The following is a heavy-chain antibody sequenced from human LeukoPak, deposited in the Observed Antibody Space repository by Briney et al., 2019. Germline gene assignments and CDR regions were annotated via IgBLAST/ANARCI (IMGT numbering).Heavy chain of an antibody. CDR3: ARGARMATTNAFDI. J-gene: IGHJ3*02. V-gene: IGHV1-69*05. CDR1: GGTFSSYS. D-gene: IGHD5-24*01. CDR2: IIPIFGTA. Sequence: ASVKVSCKASGGTFSSYSISWVRQAPGQGLEWMGGIIPIFGTANYAQKFQGRVTITTDESTSTAYMELSSLRSEDTAVYYCARGARMATTNAFDIWGQGTMVTVSS.